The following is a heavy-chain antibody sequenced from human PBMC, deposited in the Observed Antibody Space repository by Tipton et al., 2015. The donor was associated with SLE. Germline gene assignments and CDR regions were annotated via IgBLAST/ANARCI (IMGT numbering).Heavy chain of an antibody. CDR2: IYNNGNT. CDR1: GASINSHY. V-gene: IGHV4-59*11. Sequence: LRLSCTVSGASINSHYWNWIRQPPGKGLEWIGNIYNNGNTNYNPSLKSRVTISVDTSRNQFFLKLSSVTAADTAPYYCARAKRSSTTWGYWFDPWGQGTLATVSS. D-gene: IGHD2-2*01. J-gene: IGHJ5*02. CDR3: ARAKRSSTTWGYWFDP.